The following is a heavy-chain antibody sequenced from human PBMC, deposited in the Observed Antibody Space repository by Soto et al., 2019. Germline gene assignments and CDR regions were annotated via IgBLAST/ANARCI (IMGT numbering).Heavy chain of an antibody. D-gene: IGHD3-10*01. CDR2: ISSNGGST. CDR3: ARGRSLWFGELLVLDY. J-gene: IGHJ4*02. CDR1: GFTFSSYA. V-gene: IGHV3-64*02. Sequence: EVQLVESGEGLVQPGGSLRLSCAASGFTFSSYAMHWVRQAPGKGLEYVSAISSNGGSTYYADSVKGRFTISRDNSNNTLYLQMGSLRAEDMAVYYCARGRSLWFGELLVLDYWCQGTLVTVSS.